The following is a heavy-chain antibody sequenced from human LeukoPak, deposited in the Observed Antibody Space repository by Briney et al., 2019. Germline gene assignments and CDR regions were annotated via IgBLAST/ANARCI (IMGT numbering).Heavy chain of an antibody. V-gene: IGHV3-23*05. CDR3: AKAEGYCSGTWCFRWFDW. Sequence: GGSLRLSRAASGFTFSNYVMGWVRQDPGKRLQWVSIINGSGSFTSYADSVKGRLTISRDNSKNTLYLQMNSLRAEDTAVYYCAKAEGYCSGTWCFRWFDWWGQGTLVTVSS. CDR1: GFTFSNYV. J-gene: IGHJ4*02. CDR2: INGSGSFT. D-gene: IGHD2-15*01.